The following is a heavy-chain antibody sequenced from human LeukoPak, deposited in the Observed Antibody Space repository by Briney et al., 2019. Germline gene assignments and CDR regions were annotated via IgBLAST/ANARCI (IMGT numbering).Heavy chain of an antibody. CDR1: GTSISSGGYY. J-gene: IGHJ4*02. CDR3: ARVIGPGSSIDY. D-gene: IGHD3-10*01. Sequence: SQTLSLTCTVSGTSISSGGYYWSWNRQHPGKGLECIAYIYHTGSTYYNPSLKSRVIISVDTSQNQFSLTLSSVTAADTAAYYCARVIGPGSSIDYWGQGTQVTVSS. CDR2: IYHTGST. V-gene: IGHV4-31*03.